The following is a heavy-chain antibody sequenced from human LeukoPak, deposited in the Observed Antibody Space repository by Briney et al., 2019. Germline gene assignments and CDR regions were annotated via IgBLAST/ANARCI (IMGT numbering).Heavy chain of an antibody. J-gene: IGHJ4*02. CDR1: GGTFSSYA. V-gene: IGHV1-69*13. Sequence: SSVKVSCKASGGTFSSYAISWVRQAPGQGLEWMGGIIPNFGTANYAQKFQGRVTITADESTSTAYMELSSLRSEDTAVYYCARDGVWGTGSDYWGQGTLVTVSS. CDR2: IIPNFGTA. D-gene: IGHD2-8*01. CDR3: ARDGVWGTGSDY.